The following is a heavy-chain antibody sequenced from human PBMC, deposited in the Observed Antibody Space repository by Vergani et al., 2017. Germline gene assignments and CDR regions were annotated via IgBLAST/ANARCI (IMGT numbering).Heavy chain of an antibody. V-gene: IGHV3-9*01. CDR1: GITFWKFG. CDR3: TKGSVYYYDSAGHGYDPYTGFDL. Sequence: EVDLVESGGGLAQPGGSLRLSCEASGITFWKFGMHWVRQGPGKGLECVSGISWNSGAVDYADSVRGRFTISRDNAKNSLFLEMNSLRFEDTAVYFCTKGSVYYYDSAGHGYDPYTGFDLWGQGTLVTVSS. D-gene: IGHD3-22*01. J-gene: IGHJ3*01. CDR2: ISWNSGAV.